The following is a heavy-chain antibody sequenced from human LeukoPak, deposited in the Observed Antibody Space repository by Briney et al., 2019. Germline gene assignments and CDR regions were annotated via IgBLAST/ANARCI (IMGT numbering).Heavy chain of an antibody. J-gene: IGHJ2*01. CDR1: GFTFGTSY. V-gene: IGHV3-7*01. Sequence: GGSLRLSCAASGFTFGTSYMSWVRQAPGGGLECVSKIKPDGSEKFYVDSVKGRFTVSRDNAKNSLYLQMDSLRAEDTAVYYCAREEWWHLDIWGRGTLGTISS. D-gene: IGHD3-3*01. CDR3: AREEWWHLDI. CDR2: IKPDGSEK.